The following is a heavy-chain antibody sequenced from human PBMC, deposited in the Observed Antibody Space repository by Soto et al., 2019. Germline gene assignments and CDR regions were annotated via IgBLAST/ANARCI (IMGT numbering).Heavy chain of an antibody. CDR1: GFTVNSNY. CDR2: IYSGGST. J-gene: IGHJ5*02. CDR3: ARDVDYCSGGSCYNWFDP. Sequence: EVQLVESGGGLIQPGGSLRLSCAASGFTVNSNYMSWVRQAPGKGLEWVSVIYSGGSTYYADSVKGRFTISRDNSKNTLYLQMNSLRAEDTAVYYCARDVDYCSGGSCYNWFDPWGQGTLVTVSS. V-gene: IGHV3-53*01. D-gene: IGHD2-15*01.